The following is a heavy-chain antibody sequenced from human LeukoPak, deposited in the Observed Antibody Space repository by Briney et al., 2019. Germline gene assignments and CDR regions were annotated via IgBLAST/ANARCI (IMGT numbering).Heavy chain of an antibody. D-gene: IGHD2-2*01. J-gene: IGHJ4*02. V-gene: IGHV3-33*01. CDR1: GFTFSNYG. CDR3: ARGGRYCSSSSCHLGDY. CDR2: IWYDGSNE. Sequence: GGSLRLSCAASGFTFSNYGMHWVRQAPSNGLEWVAVIWYDGSNEYYADSVKGRFTISRDNSKNTLYLQMNSLRAEDTAVYYCARGGRYCSSSSCHLGDYWSQGTLVTVSS.